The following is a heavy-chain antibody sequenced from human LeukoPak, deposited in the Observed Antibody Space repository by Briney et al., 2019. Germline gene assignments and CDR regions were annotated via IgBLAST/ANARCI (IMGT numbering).Heavy chain of an antibody. V-gene: IGHV4-34*01. CDR3: ARAIVVVPAAPAEYFQH. CDR1: GGSFSGYY. CDR2: INHSGST. Sequence: SETLSLTCAVYGGSFSGYYWSWIRQPPGKGLEWIGEINHSGSTNYNPSLKSRVTISVDTSKNQFSLKLSSVTAADTAVYYCARAIVVVPAAPAEYFQHWGQGTLVTVAS. D-gene: IGHD2-2*01. J-gene: IGHJ1*01.